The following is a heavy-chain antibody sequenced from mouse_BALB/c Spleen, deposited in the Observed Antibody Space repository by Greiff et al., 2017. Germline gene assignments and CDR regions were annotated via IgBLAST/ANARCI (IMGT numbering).Heavy chain of an antibody. CDR2: INPNNGGT. J-gene: IGHJ4*01. V-gene: IGHV1-18*01. D-gene: IGHD1-1*01. CDR3: ARRSNYYYGSSPYAMDY. Sequence: VQLQQSGPELVKPGASVKIPCKASGYTFTDYNMDWVKQSHGKSLEWIGDINPNNGGTIYNQKFKGKATVTVDKSSSTAYMELRSLTSEDTAVYYCARRSNYYYGSSPYAMDYWGQGTSVTVSA. CDR1: GYTFTDYN.